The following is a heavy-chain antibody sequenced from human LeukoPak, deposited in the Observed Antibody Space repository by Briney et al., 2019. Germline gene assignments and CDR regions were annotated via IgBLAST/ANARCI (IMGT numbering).Heavy chain of an antibody. V-gene: IGHV4-59*01. CDR2: TYYSGST. CDR3: ARGAIQPDY. CDR1: GGSISSYY. J-gene: IGHJ4*02. D-gene: IGHD5-18*01. Sequence: SETLSLTCTASGGSISSYYRSWVRQPPGKGLEWIGYTYYSGSTSYNPSLKSRATISVDTSKNQFSLKLSSVTAADTAVCYCARGAIQPDYWGQGTLVTVSS.